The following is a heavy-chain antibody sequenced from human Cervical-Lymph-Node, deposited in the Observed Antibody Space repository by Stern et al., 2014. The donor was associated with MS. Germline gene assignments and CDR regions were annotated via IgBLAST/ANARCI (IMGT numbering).Heavy chain of an antibody. CDR1: GYTFTSYG. V-gene: IGHV1-18*04. CDR3: ARDTPLRPIKGWFDP. CDR2: IIVYIGNT. D-gene: IGHD2-21*01. J-gene: IGHJ5*02. Sequence: QVQLVQSGAEVKKPGASVKVSCKASGYTFTSYGISWVRQAPGQGLEWMGGIIVYIGNTNYAQKLQGRVTMTTDDATTTAYMELRSRISYETAVYYCARDTPLRPIKGWFDPWGQGTLVTVSS.